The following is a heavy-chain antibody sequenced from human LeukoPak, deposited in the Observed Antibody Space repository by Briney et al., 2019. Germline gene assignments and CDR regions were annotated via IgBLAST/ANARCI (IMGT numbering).Heavy chain of an antibody. J-gene: IGHJ4*02. Sequence: KPSETPSLTWTASGGSISSYYWSWIRQPPGKGLGWIGYIYYSGSTNYNPSLKSRVTISVDTSKNQFSLKLSSVTAADTAVYYCAREGNTNYFDYWGQGTLVTVSS. CDR1: GGSISSYY. CDR2: IYYSGST. D-gene: IGHD2/OR15-2a*01. V-gene: IGHV4-59*01. CDR3: AREGNTNYFDY.